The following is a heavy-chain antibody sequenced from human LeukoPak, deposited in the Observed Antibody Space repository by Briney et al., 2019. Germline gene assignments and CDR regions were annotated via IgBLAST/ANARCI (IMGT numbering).Heavy chain of an antibody. CDR3: ARAKGYYDRSGYYPLVAFDI. CDR1: GFNVNSNY. V-gene: IGHV3-53*01. CDR2: IYNSGTT. Sequence: GRSLRLSCAASGFNVNSNYMTWVRQAPGKGLEWVSVIYNSGTTYNADSVKGRFTISRDDSKNTLYLQMNSLRAEDAAVYYCARAKGYYDRSGYYPLVAFDIWGQGTMVTVSS. J-gene: IGHJ3*02. D-gene: IGHD3-22*01.